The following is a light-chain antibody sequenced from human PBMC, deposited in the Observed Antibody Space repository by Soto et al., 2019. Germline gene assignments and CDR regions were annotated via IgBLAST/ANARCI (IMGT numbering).Light chain of an antibody. CDR3: SSYTSSTTPQFV. Sequence: VLTQPASVSGSPGQSITISCTGTSSDVGGYNYVSWYQQHPGKAPKLMIYDVSNRPSGVSNRFSGSKSGNTASLTISGLQAEDEADYYCSSYTSSTTPQFVFGTGTNVTVL. CDR2: DVS. CDR1: SSDVGGYNY. V-gene: IGLV2-14*01. J-gene: IGLJ1*01.